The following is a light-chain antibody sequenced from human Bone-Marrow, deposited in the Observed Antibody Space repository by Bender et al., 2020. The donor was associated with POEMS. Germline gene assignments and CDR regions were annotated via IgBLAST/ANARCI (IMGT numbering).Light chain of an antibody. J-gene: IGLJ2*01. CDR1: SGDVGSYNL. Sequence: QSALTQPASVSGSPGQSITISCTGTSGDVGSYNLVSWFQQHPGKVPKLMISEVNKRPSGVSNRFSGSKSGNTASLTISGLLPEDEAGYYCWSYAGGIVVFGGGTKLTVL. CDR2: EVN. CDR3: WSYAGGIVV. V-gene: IGLV2-23*02.